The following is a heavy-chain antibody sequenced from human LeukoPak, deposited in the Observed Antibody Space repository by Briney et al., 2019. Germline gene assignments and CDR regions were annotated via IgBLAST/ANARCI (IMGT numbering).Heavy chain of an antibody. CDR1: GGSISSSSYY. D-gene: IGHD3-3*01. Sequence: SETLSPTCTVSGGSISSSSYYWGWIRQPPGKGLEWIGSIYYSGSTYYNPSLKSRVTISVDTSKNQFSLKLSSVTAADTAVYYCARDWSGRSGYSAFDIWGQGTMVTVSS. J-gene: IGHJ3*02. V-gene: IGHV4-39*07. CDR2: IYYSGST. CDR3: ARDWSGRSGYSAFDI.